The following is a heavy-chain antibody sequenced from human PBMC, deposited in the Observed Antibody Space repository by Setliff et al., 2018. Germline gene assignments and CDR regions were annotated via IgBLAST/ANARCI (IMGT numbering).Heavy chain of an antibody. CDR2: ISAYNGNT. Sequence: ASVKVSCKASGYTFTSYGISWVRQAPGQGLEWMGWISAYNGNTNYAQKLQGRVTMTTETSTSTAYMELRSLRSDDTAVYYCARTYYYDSSGSVFDYWGQGTLVTVSS. CDR3: ARTYYYDSSGSVFDY. D-gene: IGHD3-22*01. CDR1: GYTFTSYG. V-gene: IGHV1-18*01. J-gene: IGHJ4*02.